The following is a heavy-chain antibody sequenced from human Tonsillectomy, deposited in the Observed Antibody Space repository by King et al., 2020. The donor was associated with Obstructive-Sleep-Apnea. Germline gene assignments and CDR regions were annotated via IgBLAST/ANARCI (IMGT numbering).Heavy chain of an antibody. CDR1: GFTFSNYA. D-gene: IGHD1-26*01. J-gene: IGHJ6*02. V-gene: IGHV3-30*04. CDR2: ISYDGSNK. Sequence: QLVESGGGVVQPGRSLRLSCAASGFTFSNYAMHWVRQAPGKGLEWVAVISYDGSNKYYADSVKGRFTFSRDNSKNTLYLQMNSLKPEDTAVYYCSRDGIVGTIPYYNGMDVWGHGTTVTVSS. CDR3: SRDGIVGTIPYYNGMDV.